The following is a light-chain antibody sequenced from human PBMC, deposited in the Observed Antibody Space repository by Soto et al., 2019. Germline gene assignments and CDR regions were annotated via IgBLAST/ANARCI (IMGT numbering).Light chain of an antibody. CDR2: DAS. CDR3: QRYNSYSYT. Sequence: DIQMTQSPSTLSASVGDRVTITCRSRQSISSCLAWYQQKPGKAPKLLIYDASSLESGVPSRFSGSGSGTEFTLTISSLQPEDFATYSCQRYNSYSYTFGQGSKLEIK. CDR1: QSISSC. J-gene: IGKJ2*01. V-gene: IGKV1-5*01.